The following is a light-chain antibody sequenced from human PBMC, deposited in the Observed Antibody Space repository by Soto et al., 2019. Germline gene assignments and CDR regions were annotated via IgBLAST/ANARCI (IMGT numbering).Light chain of an antibody. CDR3: QTWGTGIRV. J-gene: IGLJ3*02. V-gene: IGLV4-69*01. CDR2: VNSDGSH. CDR1: SGHSSYA. Sequence: QSVLTQSPSASASLGASVKLTCTLSSGHSSYAIAWHQQQPEKGPRYLMKVNSDGSHSKGDGIPDRFSGSSSGAERYLTISRLQSEDEADYYCQTWGTGIRVFGGGTKVTVL.